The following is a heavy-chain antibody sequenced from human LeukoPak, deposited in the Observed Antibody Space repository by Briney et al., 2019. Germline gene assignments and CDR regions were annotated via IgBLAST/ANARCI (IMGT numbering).Heavy chain of an antibody. D-gene: IGHD2-2*01. CDR1: GFTVSTNY. CDR2: IYSGDNT. Sequence: GGSLRLSCAGSGFTVSTNYMSWVRQAPGKGLEWVSVIYSGDNTYYADSVRGRFTISRDNSKNTVFLQMSSLRVEDTAVYYCANLGSSELRVPASQGNWGQGTLVTVSS. V-gene: IGHV3-66*01. J-gene: IGHJ4*02. CDR3: ANLGSSELRVPASQGN.